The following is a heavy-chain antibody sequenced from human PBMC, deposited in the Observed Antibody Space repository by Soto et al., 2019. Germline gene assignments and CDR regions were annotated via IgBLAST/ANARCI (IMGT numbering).Heavy chain of an antibody. J-gene: IGHJ4*02. CDR2: IYHSGSI. CDR3: ARVPDY. V-gene: IGHV4-30-2*01. Sequence: SETLSLTCTVSGGSISSGGYSWSWIRQPPGKGLEWIGYIYHSGSIYYNTSLKSQVTISIDRSKNQFSLKLTSVTAADTAVYYGARVPDYGGQGTLVTVS. CDR1: GGSISSGGYS.